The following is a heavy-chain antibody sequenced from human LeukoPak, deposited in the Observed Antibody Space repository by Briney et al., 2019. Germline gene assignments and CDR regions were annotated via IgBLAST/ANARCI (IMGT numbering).Heavy chain of an antibody. CDR3: ATHTKGGNTLLTYFDY. V-gene: IGHV4-39*01. D-gene: IGHD4-23*01. Sequence: SETLSLTCTVSGGSISSSSYYWGWIRQPPGKGLEWIGSIYYSGSTYYNPSLKSRVTISVDTSNNQFSLKLSSVTAADTAVYYCATHTKGGNTLLTYFDYWGRGTLVTVSS. CDR1: GGSISSSSYY. CDR2: IYYSGST. J-gene: IGHJ4*02.